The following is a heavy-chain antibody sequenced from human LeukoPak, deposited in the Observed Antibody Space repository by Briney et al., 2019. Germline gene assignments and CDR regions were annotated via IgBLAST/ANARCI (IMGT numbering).Heavy chain of an antibody. J-gene: IGHJ4*02. V-gene: IGHV4-30-4*01. CDR1: GGSISSGDYY. CDR2: IYYSGST. D-gene: IGHD3-10*01. CDR3: ARSGGSGSPSYFDY. Sequence: SETLSLTCTVSGGSISSGDYYWSWIRQPPGKGLEWIGYIYYSGSTYYNPSLKSRVTISVDTSKSQFSLKLSSVTAADAAVYYCARSGGSGSPSYFDYWGQGTLVTVSS.